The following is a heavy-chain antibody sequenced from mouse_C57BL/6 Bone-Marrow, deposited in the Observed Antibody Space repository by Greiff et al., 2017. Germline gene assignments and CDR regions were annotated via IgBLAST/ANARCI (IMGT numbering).Heavy chain of an antibody. J-gene: IGHJ4*01. Sequence: QVQLQQPGAELVKPGASVKLSCKASGYTFTSYWMHWVKQRPGQGLAWIGMIHPNSGSTNYNEKFKSKATLTVDKSSSTAYMQLSSLTSEDSAVYYCAREGYYYGGSYLYYYAMDYWGQGTSVTVSS. V-gene: IGHV1-64*01. CDR3: AREGYYYGGSYLYYYAMDY. CDR2: IHPNSGST. CDR1: GYTFTSYW. D-gene: IGHD1-1*01.